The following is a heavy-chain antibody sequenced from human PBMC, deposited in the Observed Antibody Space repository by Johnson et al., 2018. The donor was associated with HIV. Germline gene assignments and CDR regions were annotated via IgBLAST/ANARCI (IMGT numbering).Heavy chain of an antibody. Sequence: VQLVESGGGVVRPGGSLRVSCAASGFTFDDYGMSWVRQAPGKGLEWVSGINWNGGSTYYADSVKGRFTISRDNSKNTLYLQMNSLRAEDTAVYYCASVPMIVVLDGAFDIWGQGTLVTLSS. D-gene: IGHD3-22*01. CDR2: INWNGGST. CDR1: GFTFDDYG. J-gene: IGHJ3*02. V-gene: IGHV3-20*04. CDR3: ASVPMIVVLDGAFDI.